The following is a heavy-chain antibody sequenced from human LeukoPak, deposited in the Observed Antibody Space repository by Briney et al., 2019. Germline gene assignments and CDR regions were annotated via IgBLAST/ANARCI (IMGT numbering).Heavy chain of an antibody. V-gene: IGHV1-24*01. CDR3: ARHDILTGRKNWFDP. CDR2: FDPEDGET. Sequence: GASVKVSCKVSGYTLTELSMHWVRQAPGKGLEWMGGFDPEDGETIYAQKFQGRVTMTEDTSTDTAYMELSSLRSEDTAVYYCARHDILTGRKNWFDPWGQGTLVTVSS. D-gene: IGHD3-9*01. J-gene: IGHJ5*02. CDR1: GYTLTELS.